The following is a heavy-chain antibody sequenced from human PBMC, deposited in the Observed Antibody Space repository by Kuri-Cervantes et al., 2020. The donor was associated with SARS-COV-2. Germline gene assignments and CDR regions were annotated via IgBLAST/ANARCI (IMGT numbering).Heavy chain of an antibody. CDR2: IYHSGST. CDR3: AYSIAATSRWFGP. V-gene: IGHV4-38-2*01. J-gene: IGHJ5*02. Sequence: GSLRLSCAVSGYSISSGYYWGWIRQPPGKGLEWIGSIYHSGSTYYNPSLKSRVTISVDTSKNQFSLKVRSVTAADTAVYYCAYSIAATSRWFGPWGQGNLVTVSS. D-gene: IGHD6-13*01. CDR1: GYSISSGYY.